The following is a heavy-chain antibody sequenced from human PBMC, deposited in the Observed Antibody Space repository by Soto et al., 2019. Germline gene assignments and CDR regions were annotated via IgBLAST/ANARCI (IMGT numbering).Heavy chain of an antibody. V-gene: IGHV4-59*01. D-gene: IGHD6-19*01. J-gene: IGHJ4*02. Sequence: SETLSLTCTVSGGSISGNYWSWIRQPPGQTLEWIGYVYSSGSTYYNPSLKSRVTISVDSSKNQFSLNLNSVTAADTAVYYCARVGPQSAGWYITGFFDYWGQGTLVTVSS. CDR2: VYSSGST. CDR3: ARVGPQSAGWYITGFFDY. CDR1: GGSISGNY.